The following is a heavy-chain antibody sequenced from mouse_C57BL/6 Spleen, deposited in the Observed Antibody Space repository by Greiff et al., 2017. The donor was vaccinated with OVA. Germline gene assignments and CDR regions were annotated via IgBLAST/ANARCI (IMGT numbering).Heavy chain of an antibody. V-gene: IGHV5-9-1*02. Sequence: EVKLVESGEGLVKPGGSLKLSCAASGFTFSSYAMSWVRQTPEKRLEWVAYISSGGDYIYYADNVKGRFTISRDNARNTLYLQMSSLKSEDTAMYYCTRTGPHWYFDVWGTGTTVTVSS. J-gene: IGHJ1*03. CDR2: ISSGGDYI. D-gene: IGHD4-1*01. CDR3: TRTGPHWYFDV. CDR1: GFTFSSYA.